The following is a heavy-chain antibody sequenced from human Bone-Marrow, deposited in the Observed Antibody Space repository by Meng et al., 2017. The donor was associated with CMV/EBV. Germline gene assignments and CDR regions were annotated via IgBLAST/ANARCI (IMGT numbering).Heavy chain of an antibody. CDR2: ISAYNGNT. CDR3: ARDRALERRGQPDY. CDR1: GYTFTSYG. D-gene: IGHD1-1*01. V-gene: IGHV1-18*01. J-gene: IGHJ4*02. Sequence: ASVKVSCKASGYTFTSYGISWVRQAPGQGLEWMGWISAYNGNTNYAQKFQGRVTMTRDTSISTAYMELSRLRSDDTAVYYCARDRALERRGQPDYWGQGTLVTVSS.